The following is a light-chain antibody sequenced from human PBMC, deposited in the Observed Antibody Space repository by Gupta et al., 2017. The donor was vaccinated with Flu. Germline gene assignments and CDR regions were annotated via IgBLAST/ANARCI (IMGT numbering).Light chain of an antibody. J-gene: IGKJ1*01. CDR3: QQYKSYPWT. V-gene: IGKV1-5*03. CDR1: QSISFW. Sequence: DIQMTQSPSTLSASVGDRVTITCRASQSISFWLAWYQQKPGKAPKLLIYEASTLQSGVPSRFSGSESGVEFTLTISSLQPDDFATYYCQQYKSYPWTFGQGSKVEFK. CDR2: EAS.